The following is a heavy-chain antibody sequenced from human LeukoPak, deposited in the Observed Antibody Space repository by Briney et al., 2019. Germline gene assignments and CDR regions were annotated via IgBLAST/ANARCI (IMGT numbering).Heavy chain of an antibody. CDR3: ARDRDCGGDCYTPLRAFDI. CDR2: IIPIFGTA. CDR1: GGTFSSYA. D-gene: IGHD2-21*01. V-gene: IGHV1-69*05. Sequence: SVKVSCKASGGTFSSYAISWVRQAPGQGLEWMGGIIPIFGTANYAQKFQGRVTITTDESTGTAYMELSSLRSEDTAVYYCARDRDCGGDCYTPLRAFDIWGQGTMVTVSS. J-gene: IGHJ3*02.